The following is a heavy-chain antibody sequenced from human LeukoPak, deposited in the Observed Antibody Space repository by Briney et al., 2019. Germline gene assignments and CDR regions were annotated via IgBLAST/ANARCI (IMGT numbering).Heavy chain of an antibody. CDR1: GSSISSGGYY. V-gene: IGHV4-31*03. D-gene: IGHD4-17*01. CDR3: ARAHGDYASYYGMDV. CDR2: IYYSGST. J-gene: IGHJ6*02. Sequence: SETLSLTCTVSGSSISSGGYYLSWIRQHPGKGLEWIVYIYYSGSTYYNPSLKSRVTISVGTSKNQFSLKLSSVTAADTAVYYCARAHGDYASYYGMDVWGQGTTVTVSS.